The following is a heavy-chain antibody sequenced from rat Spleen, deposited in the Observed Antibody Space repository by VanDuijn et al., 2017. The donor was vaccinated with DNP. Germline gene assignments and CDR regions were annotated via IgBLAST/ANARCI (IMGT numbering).Heavy chain of an antibody. CDR1: GFTFSDYY. CDR2: ISNTGDNT. D-gene: IGHD1-1*01. V-gene: IGHV5-20*01. Sequence: EVLLVESDGGLVQPGRSLKLSCAVSGFTFSDYYMAWVRQAPAKGLEWVASISNTGDNTYYSDSVKGRFTISRDNAKSTLYLQMDSLRSEDTATYFCTRDSGDWYFDFWGPGTMVTVSS. J-gene: IGHJ1*01. CDR3: TRDSGDWYFDF.